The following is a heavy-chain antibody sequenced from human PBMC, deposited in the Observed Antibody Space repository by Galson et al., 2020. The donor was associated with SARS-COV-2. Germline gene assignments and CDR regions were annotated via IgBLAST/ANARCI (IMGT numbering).Heavy chain of an antibody. CDR2: ISLNSGSI. CDR1: GFTFDDYA. D-gene: IGHD6-6*01. CDR3: AKDLRQYSSSSGIDY. Sequence: GGSLRLSCAASGFTFDDYAMHWVRQAPGKGLEWVSGISLNSGSIGYADSVKGRFTISRDNAKNSLYLQMNSLRAEDTALYYCAKDLRQYSSSSGIDYWGQGTLVTVSS. J-gene: IGHJ4*02. V-gene: IGHV3-9*01.